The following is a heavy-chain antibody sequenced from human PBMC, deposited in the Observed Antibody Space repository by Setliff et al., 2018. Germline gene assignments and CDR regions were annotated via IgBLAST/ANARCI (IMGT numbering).Heavy chain of an antibody. J-gene: IGHJ3*01. CDR2: IYHSGSP. CDR1: GDSISSGDYF. V-gene: IGHV4-30-4*08. Sequence: SETLSLTCTVSGDSISSGDYFWSWIRQPPGKGLEWIAYIYHSGSPYYNPSLKSRVTMSVDTSKNQFSLHLTSVTAADTAVYYCAREVGTSTSSDAFDVWGQGMMVTVSS. D-gene: IGHD1-26*01. CDR3: AREVGTSTSSDAFDV.